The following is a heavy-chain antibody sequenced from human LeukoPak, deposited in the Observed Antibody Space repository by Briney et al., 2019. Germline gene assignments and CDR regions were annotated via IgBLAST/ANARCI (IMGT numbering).Heavy chain of an antibody. D-gene: IGHD1-26*01. CDR3: AKGREAYSGSYTPFDS. CDR2: ISGSGRDT. V-gene: IGHV3-23*01. CDR1: GFTFSNFA. Sequence: PGGSLRLSCAASGFTFSNFAMDWVRQAPGKGLECVSTISGSGRDTYYTDSVKGRFTISRDSSKNTLYLQMNSLRAEDTAVYYCAKGREAYSGSYTPFDSWGQGTLVTVSS. J-gene: IGHJ4*02.